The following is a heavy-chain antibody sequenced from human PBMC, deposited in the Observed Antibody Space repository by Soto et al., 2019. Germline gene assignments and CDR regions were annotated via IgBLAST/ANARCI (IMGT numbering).Heavy chain of an antibody. CDR2: IFYSGST. J-gene: IGHJ4*02. Sequence: SETLSLTCAVSGVSISSSNWWSWVRQPPGKGLEWIGYIFYSGSTNYNPSLKSRVTISVDTSKNQFSLKLTSVNAADTAVYYCTRGGDAYKNGHWGQGTLVTVSS. V-gene: IGHV4-4*02. CDR3: TRGGDAYKNGH. CDR1: GVSISSSNW. D-gene: IGHD2-21*01.